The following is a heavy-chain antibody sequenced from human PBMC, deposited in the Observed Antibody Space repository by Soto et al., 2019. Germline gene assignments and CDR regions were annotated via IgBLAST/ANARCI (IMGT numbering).Heavy chain of an antibody. V-gene: IGHV4-31*03. Sequence: KTSETLSLTCTVSGGSISSGGYYWSWIRQHPGKGLEWIGYIYYSGSTYYNPSLKSRVTISVDTSKNQFSLKLSSVTAADTAVYYCARDTGTAMIHYYGLDVWGQGTTVTVSS. J-gene: IGHJ6*02. CDR3: ARDTGTAMIHYYGLDV. D-gene: IGHD5-18*01. CDR2: IYYSGST. CDR1: GGSISSGGYY.